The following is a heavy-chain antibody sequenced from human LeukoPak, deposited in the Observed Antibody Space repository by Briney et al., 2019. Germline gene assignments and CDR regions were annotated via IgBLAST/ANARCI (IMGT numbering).Heavy chain of an antibody. CDR1: GFTFSDYY. V-gene: IGHV3-11*04. D-gene: IGHD2-21*01. J-gene: IGHJ3*02. CDR3: AKDLPYCGGDCYSWNDAFDI. Sequence: PGGSLRLSCAASGFTFSDYYMSWIRQAPGKGLEWVSYISTSGSNIYYGDSVKGRFTISRDNSKNTLYLQMNSLRAEDTAVYYCAKDLPYCGGDCYSWNDAFDIWGQGTMVTVSS. CDR2: ISTSGSNI.